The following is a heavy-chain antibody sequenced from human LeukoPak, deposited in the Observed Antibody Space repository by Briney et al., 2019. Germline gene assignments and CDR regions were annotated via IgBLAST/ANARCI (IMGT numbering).Heavy chain of an antibody. J-gene: IGHJ4*02. CDR1: GGSISSGGYY. V-gene: IGHV4-31*03. D-gene: IGHD4-23*01. Sequence: PSETLSLTCTVSGGSISSGGYYWSWIRQHPGKGLEWIGYIYYSGSTYYNPSLKSRVTISVDTSKNQFSLKLSSVTAADTAVYYCARAGSSNSNFDYWGQGTLVTVPS. CDR2: IYYSGST. CDR3: ARAGSSNSNFDY.